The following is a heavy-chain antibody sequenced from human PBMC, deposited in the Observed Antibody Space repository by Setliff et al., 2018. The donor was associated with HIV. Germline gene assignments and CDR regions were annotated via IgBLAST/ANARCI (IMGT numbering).Heavy chain of an antibody. CDR1: GGSISNHY. V-gene: IGHV4-59*11. J-gene: IGHJ6*02. D-gene: IGHD6-13*01. Sequence: SETLSLTCTVSGGSISNHYWSWIRQPPEKGLEWIGSIFYSGNTNYNPSLKSRVTISVDTSRKQFSLKLTSVTAADTAVYYCAREDGSSWSYDRFYYYGLDVWGQGITVTVSS. CDR2: IFYSGNT. CDR3: AREDGSSWSYDRFYYYGLDV.